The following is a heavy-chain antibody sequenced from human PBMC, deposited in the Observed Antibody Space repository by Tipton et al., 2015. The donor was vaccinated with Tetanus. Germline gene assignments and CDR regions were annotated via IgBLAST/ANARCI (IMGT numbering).Heavy chain of an antibody. J-gene: IGHJ4*02. CDR2: IKQDSTEK. Sequence: SLRLSCAASGLTFSTYWMTWVRQAPGKGLEWVANIKQDSTEKYYVDSVKGRFTVSRDNAKSSLYLQMNSLRAEDTAVYYCARDKSGPSFYWGQGTLVTVSS. V-gene: IGHV3-7*01. D-gene: IGHD2-2*01. CDR1: GLTFSTYW. CDR3: ARDKSGPSFY.